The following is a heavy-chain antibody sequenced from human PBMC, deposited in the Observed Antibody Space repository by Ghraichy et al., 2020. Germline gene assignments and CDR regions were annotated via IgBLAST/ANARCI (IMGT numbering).Heavy chain of an antibody. D-gene: IGHD3-16*01. Sequence: SQTLSLTCAISGDSVSSNRAAWNWIRQSPSRGLEWLGRTHYNSKWYNEYAASVRGRININPDTSKNQFSLQLNSVTTEDTAVYYCAREFYYAMTTFLSVGYLDCWGQGALVTVSA. CDR3: AREFYYAMTTFLSVGYLDC. CDR2: THYNSKWYN. V-gene: IGHV6-1*01. J-gene: IGHJ4*02. CDR1: GDSVSSNRAA.